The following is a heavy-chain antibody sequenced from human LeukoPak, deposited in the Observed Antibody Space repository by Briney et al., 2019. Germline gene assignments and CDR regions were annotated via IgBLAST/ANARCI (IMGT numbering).Heavy chain of an antibody. Sequence: SETLSLTCAVYGGSFSGYYWSWIRQPPGKGREWIGEINHSGSTNYNPPLKSRITISVDTSKNQFSLKLSSVTAAETAWHYRARVFPSSMGLVYWGQGALVTVCS. D-gene: IGHD3-3*01. V-gene: IGHV4-34*01. CDR1: GGSFSGYY. J-gene: IGHJ4*02. CDR3: ARVFPSSMGLVY. CDR2: INHSGST.